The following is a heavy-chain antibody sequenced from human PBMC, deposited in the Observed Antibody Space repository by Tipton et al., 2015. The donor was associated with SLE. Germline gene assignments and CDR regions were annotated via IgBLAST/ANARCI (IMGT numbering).Heavy chain of an antibody. CDR2: IFTDGSRT. J-gene: IGHJ6*04. CDR3: ARLRGAGPGGYMDV. Sequence: GSLRLSCAASGLTVSSYWMLWVRQAPGKGLEWGSRIFTDGSRTTDADSVQGRFTISRDNAKNTLYLRLSSLRAEDTAVYYCARLRGAGPGGYMDVWGKGTTVTVSS. D-gene: IGHD3-22*01. V-gene: IGHV3-74*01. CDR1: GLTVSSYW.